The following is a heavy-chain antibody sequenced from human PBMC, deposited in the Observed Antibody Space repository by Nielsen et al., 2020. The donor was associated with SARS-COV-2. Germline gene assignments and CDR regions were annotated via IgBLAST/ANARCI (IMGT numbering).Heavy chain of an antibody. V-gene: IGHV4-39*01. CDR1: GGSISSSNW. CDR3: ARHPRRHDAFDI. J-gene: IGHJ3*02. CDR2: IYYSGST. Sequence: SETLSLTCAVSGGSISSSNWWSWVRQPPGKGPEWIGSIYYSGSTYYNPSLKSRVTISVDTSKNQFSLKLSSVTAADTAVYYCARHPRRHDAFDIWGQGTMVTVSS.